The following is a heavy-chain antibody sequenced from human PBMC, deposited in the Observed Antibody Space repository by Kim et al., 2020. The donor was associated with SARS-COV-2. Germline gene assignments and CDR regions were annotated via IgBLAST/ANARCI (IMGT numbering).Heavy chain of an antibody. Sequence: TPSPQSRVTISVDTSKTQFSLKLSSVTAADTAVYYCARGDLELLPGAFDIWGQGTMVTVSS. J-gene: IGHJ3*02. V-gene: IGHV4-39*07. D-gene: IGHD2-15*01. CDR3: ARGDLELLPGAFDI.